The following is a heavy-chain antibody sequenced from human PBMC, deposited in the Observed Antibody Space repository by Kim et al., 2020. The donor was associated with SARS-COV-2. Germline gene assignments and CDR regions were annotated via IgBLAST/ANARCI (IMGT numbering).Heavy chain of an antibody. J-gene: IGHJ6*02. Sequence: SETLSLTCAVYGGSFSGYYWSWIRQPPGKGLEWVGEINHSGSTNYNPSLKSRVTISVDTSKNQFSLKLSSVTAADTAVYYCASDARVVVGPYYYYGMDVWGQGTTVTVSS. D-gene: IGHD3-22*01. V-gene: IGHV4-34*01. CDR3: ASDARVVVGPYYYYGMDV. CDR2: INHSGST. CDR1: GGSFSGYY.